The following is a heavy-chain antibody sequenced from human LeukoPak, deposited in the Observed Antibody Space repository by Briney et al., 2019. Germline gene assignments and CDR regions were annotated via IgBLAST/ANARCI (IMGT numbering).Heavy chain of an antibody. V-gene: IGHV3-21*01. CDR1: GFTFSSYS. CDR2: ISSSSSNI. D-gene: IGHD2-21*02. J-gene: IGHJ3*02. CDR3: ARDYCGGDCYRGLDI. Sequence: GGSLRLSCAAPGFTFSSYSINWVRQAPGKGLEWVSSISSSSSNIYYADSLKGRFTISRDNAKSSLYLQMNSLRAEDTAMYYCARDYCGGDCYRGLDIWGQGTMATVSS.